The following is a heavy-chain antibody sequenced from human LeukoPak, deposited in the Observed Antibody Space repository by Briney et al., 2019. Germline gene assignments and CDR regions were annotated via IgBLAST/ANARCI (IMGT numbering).Heavy chain of an antibody. V-gene: IGHV3-21*01. D-gene: IGHD3-3*01. J-gene: IGHJ5*02. CDR3: GRSTPDFWSGDFDP. CDR1: GFTFSSYS. Sequence: PGGSLRLSCAASGFTFSSYSMNWVRQPPGKGLEWVSSILTSSSYIYYADSVKGRFTISRDNAKNSLYLQMNSLRADDKAVYYCGRSTPDFWSGDFDPWGQGTLVTVSS. CDR2: ILTSSSYI.